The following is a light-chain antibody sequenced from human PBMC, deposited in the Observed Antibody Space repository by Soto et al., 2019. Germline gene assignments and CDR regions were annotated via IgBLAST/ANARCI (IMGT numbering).Light chain of an antibody. CDR1: QSISSNF. J-gene: IGKJ1*01. CDR3: QQYGSLSWT. CDR2: GAS. V-gene: IGKV3-20*01. Sequence: EIVLTQSPGTLSLSPGERATLSCRASQSISSNFLAWYQQKPGRAPRLLIYGASSRATGIPDRFSGSGSGTDFTLTISRLEPEDLAVYYCQQYGSLSWTFGQGTRVEIK.